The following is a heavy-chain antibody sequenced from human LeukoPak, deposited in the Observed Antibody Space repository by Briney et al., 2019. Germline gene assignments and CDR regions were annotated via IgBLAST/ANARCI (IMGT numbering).Heavy chain of an antibody. D-gene: IGHD3-16*02. CDR1: GFTFSSYA. J-gene: IGHJ4*02. CDR3: ARDRSYLGFDY. CDR2: SSGSGGST. Sequence: PGGSLRLSCAASGFTFSSYAMSWVRQAPGKGLEWVSASSGSGGSTYYADSVKGRFTVSRDNAKNSVYLQTNSLRADDTAVYYCARDRSYLGFDYWGRGTLATVSS. V-gene: IGHV3-23*01.